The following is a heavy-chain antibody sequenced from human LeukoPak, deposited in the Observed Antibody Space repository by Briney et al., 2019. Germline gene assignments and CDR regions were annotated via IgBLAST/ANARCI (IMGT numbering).Heavy chain of an antibody. Sequence: GGSLRLSCAASGFIFSSYWMSWVRQAPGKGLEWVANIKQDGSEKYYVDSVKGRFTISRDNAKNSLYLQMNSLRAEDTAVYYCARDRDSSWYARDAFDIWGQGTMVTVSS. D-gene: IGHD6-13*01. CDR1: GFIFSSYW. V-gene: IGHV3-7*01. CDR2: IKQDGSEK. CDR3: ARDRDSSWYARDAFDI. J-gene: IGHJ3*02.